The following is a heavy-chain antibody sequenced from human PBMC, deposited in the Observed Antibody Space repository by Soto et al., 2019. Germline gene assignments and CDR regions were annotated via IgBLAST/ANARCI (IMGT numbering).Heavy chain of an antibody. Sequence: VGSLRLSCGASGFTFSNYWMHWVRQAPGEGLVWVSRINGDGSFTRFADSVKGRFTISRDNAKNTAHLQMNSLRVEDTAVYYCARVGGGSGNFDYWGQGTLVTVSS. J-gene: IGHJ4*02. CDR1: GFTFSNYW. CDR2: INGDGSFT. CDR3: ARVGGGSGNFDY. D-gene: IGHD3-10*01. V-gene: IGHV3-74*01.